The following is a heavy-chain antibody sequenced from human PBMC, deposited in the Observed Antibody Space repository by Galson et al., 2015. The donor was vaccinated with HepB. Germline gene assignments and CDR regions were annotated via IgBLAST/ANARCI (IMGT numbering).Heavy chain of an antibody. J-gene: IGHJ1*01. D-gene: IGHD6-19*01. Sequence: SLRLSCAASGFTFSSYAMHWVRQAPGKGLECVSAISSNGGSTYYADSVKGRFTISRDNSKNTLYLQMSSLRAEDTAVYYCVKRAVAGRGIEYFQHWGQGTLVTVSS. V-gene: IGHV3-64D*06. CDR2: ISSNGGST. CDR3: VKRAVAGRGIEYFQH. CDR1: GFTFSSYA.